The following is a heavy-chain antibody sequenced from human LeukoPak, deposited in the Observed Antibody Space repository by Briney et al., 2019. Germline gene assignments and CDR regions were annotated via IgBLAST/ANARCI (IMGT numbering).Heavy chain of an antibody. V-gene: IGHV1-2*02. D-gene: IGHD3-22*01. CDR1: GYTFTGYY. CDR2: INPNSGGT. Sequence: EASVKVSCKASGYTFTGYYMHWVRQAPGQGLEWMGWINPNSGGTNYAQKFQGRVTMTRDTSISTAYMELSRLRSDDTAVYYCAKPYYYDSSGYYYYYYYGMDVWGQGTTVTVSS. J-gene: IGHJ6*02. CDR3: AKPYYYDSSGYYYYYYYGMDV.